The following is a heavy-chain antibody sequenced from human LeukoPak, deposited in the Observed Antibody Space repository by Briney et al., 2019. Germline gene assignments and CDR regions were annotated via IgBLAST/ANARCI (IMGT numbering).Heavy chain of an antibody. D-gene: IGHD1-26*01. CDR3: AREGSVGVVDY. J-gene: IGHJ4*02. CDR1: GFTFTDPY. V-gene: IGHV1-2*02. Sequence: ASVRVSCKASGFTFTDPYIHWIRQAPGQGLEWMGWINPGSGDIHCAQKFQDRVTMTRDTSISTAYMELSWLNSDDTAVYYCAREGSVGVVDYWGQGTLVTVSS. CDR2: INPGSGDI.